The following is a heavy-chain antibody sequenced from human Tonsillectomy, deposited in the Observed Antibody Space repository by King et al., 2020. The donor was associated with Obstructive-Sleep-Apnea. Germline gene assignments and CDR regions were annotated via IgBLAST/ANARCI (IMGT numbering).Heavy chain of an antibody. D-gene: IGHD1-20*01. J-gene: IGHJ4*02. CDR2: IHYSGST. V-gene: IGHV4-59*01. CDR3: ARDNFFDY. CDR1: GGSIRRFY. Sequence: QLQESGPGLVKPSVTLSLTCTFSGGSIRRFYWSGIRQPPEKGLEWIVNIHYSGSTRDNPSLKSRVTISVDTSKNQFSLKLSSVTAADTAVYYCARDNFFDYWGQGTLVTVSS.